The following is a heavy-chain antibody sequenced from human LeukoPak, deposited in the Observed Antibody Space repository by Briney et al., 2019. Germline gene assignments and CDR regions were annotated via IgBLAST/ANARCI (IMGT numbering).Heavy chain of an antibody. D-gene: IGHD3-22*01. CDR2: IYYSGST. CDR3: ARSSFYDSSGYFLFDY. V-gene: IGHV4-59*01. CDR1: GGSISSYY. Sequence: SETLSLTCTVSGGSISSYYWSWIRQPPGKGLEWIGYIYYSGSTNYNPSLKSRVTISVDTSKNQFSLKLSSVTAADTAVYYCARSSFYDSSGYFLFDYWGQGTLVTVSS. J-gene: IGHJ4*02.